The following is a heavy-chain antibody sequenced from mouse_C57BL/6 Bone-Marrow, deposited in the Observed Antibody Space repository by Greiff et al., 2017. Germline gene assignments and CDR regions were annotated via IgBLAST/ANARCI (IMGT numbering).Heavy chain of an antibody. J-gene: IGHJ2*01. Sequence: QVQLQQPGAELVKPGASVKLSCKASGYTFTSYWMHWVKQRPGQGLEWIGMIHPNSGSTNYNEKFKSKATLTVDKSTSTAYMQLSSLTSEDSAVYYCTRGYYYGSSPYWGQGTTLTVSS. D-gene: IGHD1-1*01. CDR1: GYTFTSYW. CDR2: IHPNSGST. CDR3: TRGYYYGSSPY. V-gene: IGHV1-64*01.